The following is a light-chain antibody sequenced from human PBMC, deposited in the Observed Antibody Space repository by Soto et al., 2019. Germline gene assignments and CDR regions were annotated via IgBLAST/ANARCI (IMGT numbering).Light chain of an antibody. Sequence: DIQMTQSPSSVSASVGDRVIITCLTSQGISNLLAWYQHKPGKAPNLLLYAASSLQSGVPSRFSGSGSGTDFPLTISSLQPEDFATYYCQPANSFPLSFSGGTKVEIK. V-gene: IGKV1-12*01. J-gene: IGKJ4*01. CDR2: AAS. CDR1: QGISNL. CDR3: QPANSFPLS.